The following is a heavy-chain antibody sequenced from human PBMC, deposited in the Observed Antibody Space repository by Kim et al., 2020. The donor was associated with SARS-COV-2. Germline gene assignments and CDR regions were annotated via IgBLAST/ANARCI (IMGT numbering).Heavy chain of an antibody. D-gene: IGHD2-2*02. CDR2: INTNTGNP. CDR3: AREYTRRAFDI. V-gene: IGHV7-4-1*02. J-gene: IGHJ3*02. CDR1: GYTFTHYA. Sequence: ASVKVSCKASGYTFTHYAMNWMRQAPGQGPEWMGWINTNTGNPMYAQGFTGRFVFSLDTSVSTAYLQISSLKAEDTAVYYCAREYTRRAFDIWGQGTMVTVSS.